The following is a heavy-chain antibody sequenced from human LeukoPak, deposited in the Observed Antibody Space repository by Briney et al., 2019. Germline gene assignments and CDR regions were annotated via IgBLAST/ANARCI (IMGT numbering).Heavy chain of an antibody. V-gene: IGHV3-7*01. Sequence: GGSLRLSCAASGFTFSNYWMIWVRQAPGKGLEWVANIKQDGSEKYYVDSVKGRFTISRDNAKNSLYLQMNSLRAEDTAVYYCARERVVTRYSDYWGQGTLVTVSS. CDR1: GFTFSNYW. CDR3: ARERVVTRYSDY. D-gene: IGHD2-15*01. CDR2: IKQDGSEK. J-gene: IGHJ4*02.